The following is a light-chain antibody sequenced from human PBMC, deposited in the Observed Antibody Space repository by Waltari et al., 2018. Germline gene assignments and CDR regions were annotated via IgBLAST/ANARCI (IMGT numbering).Light chain of an antibody. CDR2: EVS. CDR1: SSDVGGYNY. J-gene: IGLJ2*01. V-gene: IGLV2-14*01. Sequence: QSALTQPASVSGSPGQSITISCTGTSSDVGGYNYVSWYQQHPGKAPKLMIYEVSNRPLGVPNRVSGSQSGNTASLTISGLQAEDEADYYGSSYTSSSTQVFGGGTKLTVL. CDR3: SSYTSSSTQV.